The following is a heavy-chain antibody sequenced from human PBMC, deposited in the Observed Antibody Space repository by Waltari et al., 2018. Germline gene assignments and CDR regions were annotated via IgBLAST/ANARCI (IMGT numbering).Heavy chain of an antibody. J-gene: IGHJ4*02. CDR3: ARQLYDISAGHNYYFDY. CDR1: GFSVSHNY. Sequence: EVQLVESGGGLIQPGGSLRLSCVASGFSVSHNYMTWVRQAPGRGLEWVSVFYSGAGTYYADSVKGRFTISTDTSTNTLYLQMNSLRVEDTAVYYCARQLYDISAGHNYYFDYWGQGTLVTVSS. V-gene: IGHV3-53*01. CDR2: FYSGAGT. D-gene: IGHD3-9*01.